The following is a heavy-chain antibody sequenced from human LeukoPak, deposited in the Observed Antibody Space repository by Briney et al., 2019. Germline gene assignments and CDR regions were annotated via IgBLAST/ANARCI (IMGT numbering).Heavy chain of an antibody. Sequence: GESLKISCKGSGYSFTSYWIGWVRQMPGKGLEWMGIIYPGDSDTRYSPSFQGQVTISADKSISTAYLQWSSLKASDTAMYYCARRLSRVVVGDYGDYPAPGYWGQGTLVTVSS. V-gene: IGHV5-51*01. J-gene: IGHJ4*02. CDR2: IYPGDSDT. CDR3: ARRLSRVVVGDYGDYPAPGY. CDR1: GYSFTSYW. D-gene: IGHD4-17*01.